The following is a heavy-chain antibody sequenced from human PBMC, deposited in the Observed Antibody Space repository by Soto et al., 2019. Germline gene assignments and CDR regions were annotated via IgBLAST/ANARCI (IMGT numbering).Heavy chain of an antibody. CDR1: GFTVGSKY. CDR2: IQSGGTT. D-gene: IGHD2-15*01. J-gene: IGHJ6*04. V-gene: IGHV3-66*01. CDR3: ARDDVLCDGGRCYGIPLDV. Sequence: PGGSLRLSCAASGFTVGSKYMTWVRQAPGKGLEWVSLIQSGGTTYYADSVKGRFTISRDTSENTLHLQMDSLRVEDTAVYYCARDDVLCDGGRCYGIPLDVWGKGTMVTVSS.